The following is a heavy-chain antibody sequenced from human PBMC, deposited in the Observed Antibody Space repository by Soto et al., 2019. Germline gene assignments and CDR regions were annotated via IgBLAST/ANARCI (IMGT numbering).Heavy chain of an antibody. Sequence: VQLVESGGIGVQTGGSLRLSCAAAGFDFEDYAMHWVRQVPGKGLEWVSLTNSDGTDSYYVDSVKGRFTISRDNAKTILYLQMDRLRAADTALYFCAKSLYYYDSSPLDHWGQGTLVTVSS. CDR3: AKSLYYYDSSPLDH. CDR2: TNSDGTDS. V-gene: IGHV3-43D*04. CDR1: GFDFEDYA. D-gene: IGHD3-22*01. J-gene: IGHJ4*02.